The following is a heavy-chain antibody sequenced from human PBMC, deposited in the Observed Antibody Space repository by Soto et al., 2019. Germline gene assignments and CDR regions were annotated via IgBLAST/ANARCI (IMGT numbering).Heavy chain of an antibody. J-gene: IGHJ5*02. D-gene: IGHD4-4*01. V-gene: IGHV1-69*13. CDR3: ARAECATVTTYLPYWFDP. CDR2: IIPIFGTA. CDR1: GGTFSSYA. Sequence: SVKVSCKASGGTFSSYAISWVRQAPGQGLEWMGGIIPIFGTANYAQKFQGRVTITADESTSTAYMELSSLRSEDTAVYYCARAECATVTTYLPYWFDPWGQGTLVTVSS.